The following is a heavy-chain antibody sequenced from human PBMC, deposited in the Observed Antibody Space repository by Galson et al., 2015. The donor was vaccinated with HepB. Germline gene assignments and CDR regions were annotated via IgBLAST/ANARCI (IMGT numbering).Heavy chain of an antibody. V-gene: IGHV1-18*01. Sequence: SVKVSCKASRYTFSNYGISWVRQAPGQGLEWVGWSSGYNANTNYAQKVQGRVTMTTDTSTNTAYMELRSLRTDDTAVYYCARARYATSPPPSWGQGTLVTVAS. CDR3: ARARYATSPPPS. CDR1: RYTFSNYG. J-gene: IGHJ5*02. CDR2: SSGYNANT. D-gene: IGHD2-2*01.